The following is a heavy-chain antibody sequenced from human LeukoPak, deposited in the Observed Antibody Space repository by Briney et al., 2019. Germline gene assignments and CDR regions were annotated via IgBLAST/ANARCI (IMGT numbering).Heavy chain of an antibody. V-gene: IGHV1-18*01. CDR1: GYTFTSYG. Sequence: ASVKVSCKASGYTFTSYGISWVRQAPGQGLEWMGWISAYNGNTNYAQKLQGRVTMTTDTSASTAYMELRSLRSDDTAVYYCARVSKTVTTYGAPYYYYMDVWGKGTTVTISS. CDR3: ARVSKTVTTYGAPYYYYMDV. D-gene: IGHD4-17*01. CDR2: ISAYNGNT. J-gene: IGHJ6*03.